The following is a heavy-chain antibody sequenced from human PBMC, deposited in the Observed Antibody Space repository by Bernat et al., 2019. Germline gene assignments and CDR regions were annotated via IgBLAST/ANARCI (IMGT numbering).Heavy chain of an antibody. J-gene: IGHJ4*02. V-gene: IGHV1-3*01. Sequence: QVQLVQSGAEVKKPGASVKVSCKASGYTFTSYAMHWVRQAPGQRLEWMGWINAGNGNTKYSQKFQGRVTITRDTSASTAYMELSSLRSEDTAVYYCATLGRQQLVHDYWGQGTLVTVSS. CDR2: INAGNGNT. CDR1: GYTFTSYA. D-gene: IGHD6-13*01. CDR3: ATLGRQQLVHDY.